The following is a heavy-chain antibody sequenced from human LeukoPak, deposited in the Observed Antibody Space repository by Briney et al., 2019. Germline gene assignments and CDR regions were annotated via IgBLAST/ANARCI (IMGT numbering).Heavy chain of an antibody. Sequence: SETLSLTCTVSGGSISSYYWSWVRQPPGKGLEWIGYIYYSGSTNYNPSLKSRVTISVDTSKNQFSLKLSSVTAADTAVYYCARDSTMVRGVNNWFDPWGQGTLVTVSS. CDR3: ARDSTMVRGVNNWFDP. V-gene: IGHV4-59*12. CDR2: IYYSGST. CDR1: GGSISSYY. D-gene: IGHD3-10*01. J-gene: IGHJ5*02.